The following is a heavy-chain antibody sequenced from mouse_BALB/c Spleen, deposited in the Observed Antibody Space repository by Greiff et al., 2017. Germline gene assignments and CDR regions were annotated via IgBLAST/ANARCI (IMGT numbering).Heavy chain of an antibody. CDR2: ISTYYGDA. Sequence: VQLQESGAELVRPGVSVKISCKGSGYTFTDYAMHWVKQSHAKSLEWIGVISTYYGDASYNQKFKGKATMTVDKSSSTAYMELARLTSEDSAIYYCARGVATDYAMDYWGQGTSVTVSS. V-gene: IGHV1S137*01. CDR3: ARGVATDYAMDY. CDR1: GYTFTDYA. J-gene: IGHJ4*01. D-gene: IGHD1-1*01.